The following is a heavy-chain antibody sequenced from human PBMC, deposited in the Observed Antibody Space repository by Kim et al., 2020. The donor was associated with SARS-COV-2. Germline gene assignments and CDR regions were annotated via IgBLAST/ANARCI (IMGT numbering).Heavy chain of an antibody. J-gene: IGHJ6*02. CDR1: GFTFDDYT. D-gene: IGHD5-18*01. CDR3: AKDMDTAMVTYYYYGMDV. V-gene: IGHV3-43*01. Sequence: GGSLRLSCAASGFTFDDYTMHWVRQAPGKGLEWVSLISWDGGSTYYADSVKGRFTISRDNSKNSLYLQMNSLRTEDTALYYCAKDMDTAMVTYYYYGMDVWGQGTTVTVSS. CDR2: ISWDGGST.